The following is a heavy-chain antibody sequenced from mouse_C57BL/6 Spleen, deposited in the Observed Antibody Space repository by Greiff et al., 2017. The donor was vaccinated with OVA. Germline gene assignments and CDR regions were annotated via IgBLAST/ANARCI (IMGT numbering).Heavy chain of an antibody. D-gene: IGHD1-1*01. V-gene: IGHV2-9-1*01. CDR2: IWTGGGT. CDR3: ARNRDYYGSFYYFDY. CDR1: GFSLTSYA. J-gene: IGHJ2*01. Sequence: QVQLQQSGPGLVAPSQSLSITCTVSGFSLTSYAISWVRQPPGKGLEWLGVIWTGGGTNYNSALKSRLSISKDNSKSQVFLKMNSLQTDDTARYYCARNRDYYGSFYYFDYWGQGTTLTVSS.